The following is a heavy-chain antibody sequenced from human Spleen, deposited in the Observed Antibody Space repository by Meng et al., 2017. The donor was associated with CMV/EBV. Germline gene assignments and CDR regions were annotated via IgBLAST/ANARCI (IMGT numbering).Heavy chain of an antibody. D-gene: IGHD6-6*01. Sequence: ASVKVSCKASGYTFTGYYMHWVRQAPGQGLEWTGWINPNSGDTNYAQKFQGRVTFTSDTSISTVYMELSRLRSDDTAVYYCASVAYSSSRYFDLWGRGTLVTVSS. V-gene: IGHV1-2*02. CDR2: INPNSGDT. CDR1: GYTFTGYY. CDR3: ASVAYSSSRYFDL. J-gene: IGHJ2*01.